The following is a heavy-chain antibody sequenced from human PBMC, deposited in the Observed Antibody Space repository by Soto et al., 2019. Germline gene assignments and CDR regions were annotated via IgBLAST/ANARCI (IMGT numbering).Heavy chain of an antibody. CDR3: ARGGGVGVAGSAAFDM. V-gene: IGHV1-2*02. CDR1: GYPVTAYY. CDR2: INPDTGAA. J-gene: IGHJ3*02. Sequence: QLHLVQSGAVVKKPGASVTVSCSASGYPVTAYYMHWVRQAPGRGLEWMGGINPDTGAAKYTQTFQGRVTMTRATSTSTGFMGLRGLTSEDPAVFFCARGGGVGVAGSAAFDMWGQGTLVTVSS. D-gene: IGHD3-3*01.